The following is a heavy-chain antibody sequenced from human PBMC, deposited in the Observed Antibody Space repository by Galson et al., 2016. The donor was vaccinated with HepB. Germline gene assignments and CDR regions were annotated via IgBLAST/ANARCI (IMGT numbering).Heavy chain of an antibody. D-gene: IGHD1-14*01. Sequence: ATLSLTCTVSGGSISDSAYYWGWIRQPPGKGLEWIGSISYSGSTYHNPSLKSRLTVSLDKSKDQFSLKLSSVTAADTAVYYCARIPRGRRALNLYYYGMDVWGQGTTVTVSS. CDR1: GGSISDSAYY. CDR3: ARIPRGRRALNLYYYGMDV. CDR2: ISYSGST. J-gene: IGHJ6*02. V-gene: IGHV4-39*01.